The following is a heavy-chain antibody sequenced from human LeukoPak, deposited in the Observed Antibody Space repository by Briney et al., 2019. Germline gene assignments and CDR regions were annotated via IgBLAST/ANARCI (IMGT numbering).Heavy chain of an antibody. Sequence: PSETVSLTCSVSGDSISTSHWNWIRKPPAKGLEWIGYMQSTGNSKYNPSLRSRVNMFVDTSKNQAALILSSVTAADTAVYYCARDKQHSYGRYFDHWGQGALVTVSS. V-gene: IGHV4-59*01. CDR3: ARDKQHSYGRYFDH. D-gene: IGHD3-16*01. CDR1: GDSISTSH. J-gene: IGHJ4*02. CDR2: MQSTGNS.